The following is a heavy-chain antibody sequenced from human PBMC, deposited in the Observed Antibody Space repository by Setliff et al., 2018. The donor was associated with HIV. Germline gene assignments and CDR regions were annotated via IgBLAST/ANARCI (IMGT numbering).Heavy chain of an antibody. CDR3: ARTDPTSSSDF. D-gene: IGHD6-6*01. Sequence: PSETLSLTCTVSGGPISSHYWSWIRQPPGKGLEWIGSIYYSGSNYYYPSLKSRVTISVDTSKNQFSLKLSSVTAADTAVYFCARTDPTSSSDFWGQGTLVTVSS. CDR1: GGPISSHY. V-gene: IGHV4-59*04. CDR2: IYYSGSN. J-gene: IGHJ4*02.